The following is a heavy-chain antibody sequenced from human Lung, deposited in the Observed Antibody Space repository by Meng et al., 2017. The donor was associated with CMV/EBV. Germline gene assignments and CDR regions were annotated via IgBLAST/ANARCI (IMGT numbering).Heavy chain of an antibody. V-gene: IGHV3-73*01. CDR3: CRPTAVASSPTDY. D-gene: IGHD6-19*01. CDR1: GFTFSDSA. Sequence: GESLKISCAASGFTFSDSAMYWVRQASGKGLEWVGRIRSKASNYATTYAASVEGRFTISRDDSKNMVYLEMNSLKIEDTALYYCCRPTAVASSPTDYWGKGTXVTVSS. CDR2: IRSKASNYAT. J-gene: IGHJ4*02.